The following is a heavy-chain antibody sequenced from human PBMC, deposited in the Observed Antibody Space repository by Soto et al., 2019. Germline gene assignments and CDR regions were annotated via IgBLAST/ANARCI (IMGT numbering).Heavy chain of an antibody. Sequence: ASVKVSCKASGYTFTSSGISWVRQAPGQGLEWMGWISAYNGNTNYAQKLQGRVTMTTDTSTSTAYMELRSLRSDDTAVYYCARDVYDFWSGPHYYYDMDVWGKGTTVTVSS. CDR2: ISAYNGNT. J-gene: IGHJ6*03. CDR1: GYTFTSSG. V-gene: IGHV1-18*01. CDR3: ARDVYDFWSGPHYYYDMDV. D-gene: IGHD3-3*01.